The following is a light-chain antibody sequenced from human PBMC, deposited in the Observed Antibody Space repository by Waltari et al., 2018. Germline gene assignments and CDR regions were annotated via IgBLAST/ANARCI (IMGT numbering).Light chain of an antibody. Sequence: EIVLTPSPATLSLSPGERATLSCRASQSVRSSLAWYQQKPGQSPRLLIYDASNRATGIPARFSGSGSGTDFTLTISSLEPEDFAVYYCQHRGHWPPDATFGPGTKVDIK. CDR3: QHRGHWPPDAT. J-gene: IGKJ3*01. CDR1: QSVRSS. CDR2: DAS. V-gene: IGKV3-11*01.